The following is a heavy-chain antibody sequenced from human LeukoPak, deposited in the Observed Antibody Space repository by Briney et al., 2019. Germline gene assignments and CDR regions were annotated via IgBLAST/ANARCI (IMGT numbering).Heavy chain of an antibody. CDR3: AKLKYDSSGYYLDY. J-gene: IGHJ4*02. CDR1: GFTFSSYA. V-gene: IGHV3-23*01. Sequence: GGSLRLSCAASGFTFSSYAMSWVRQAPGKGLEWVSAVSGSGGNTYYADSVKGRLTISRDNSRSTLYLQVNGLRADDTAVYYCAKLKYDSSGYYLDYWGQGTLVTVSS. CDR2: VSGSGGNT. D-gene: IGHD3-22*01.